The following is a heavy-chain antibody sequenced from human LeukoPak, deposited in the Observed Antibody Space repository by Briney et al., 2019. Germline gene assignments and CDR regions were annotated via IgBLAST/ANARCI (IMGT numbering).Heavy chain of an antibody. J-gene: IGHJ4*02. D-gene: IGHD1-26*01. CDR2: IWYDGSNK. V-gene: IGHV3-33*01. Sequence: GRSLRLSCAASGFTFSNYDVHWVRQAPGKGLEWVAVIWYDGSNKYYAESVKGRFTISRDNSKNTLYLQMNSLRAEDTAVYYCARRPSGSYYFDYWGQGTLVTVSS. CDR3: ARRPSGSYYFDY. CDR1: GFTFSNYD.